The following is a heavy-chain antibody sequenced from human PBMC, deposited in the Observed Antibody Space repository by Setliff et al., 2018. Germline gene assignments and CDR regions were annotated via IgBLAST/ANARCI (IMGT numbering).Heavy chain of an antibody. V-gene: IGHV1-8*02. D-gene: IGHD2-15*01. CDR1: GYTFTNYD. CDR3: ARDRPEVVIDAARALFDY. Sequence: ASVKVSCKASGYTFTNYDINWVRQATGQGLEWMGWMNPKSGNTGYAQKFQRRVTMTTDTSTSTAYMELRSLRSDDTAVYYCARDRPEVVIDAARALFDYWGQGALVTVSS. CDR2: MNPKSGNT. J-gene: IGHJ4*02.